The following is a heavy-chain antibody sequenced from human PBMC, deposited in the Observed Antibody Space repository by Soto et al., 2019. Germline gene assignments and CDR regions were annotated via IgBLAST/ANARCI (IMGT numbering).Heavy chain of an antibody. CDR1: GYTFTSYY. CDR2: INPSGGST. J-gene: IGHJ3*02. V-gene: IGHV1-46*03. Sequence: ASVKVSCKASGYTFTSYYMHWVRQAPGQGLEWMGIINPSGGSTSYAQKFQGRVTMTRDTSTSTVYMELSSLRSGDTAVYYCARVSGRLNAFDIWGQGTRVTVSS. D-gene: IGHD1-1*01. CDR3: ARVSGRLNAFDI.